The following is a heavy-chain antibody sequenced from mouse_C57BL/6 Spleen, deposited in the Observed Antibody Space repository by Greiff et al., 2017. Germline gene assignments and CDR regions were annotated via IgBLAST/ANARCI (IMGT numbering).Heavy chain of an antibody. CDR3: ARGDGCAGGAYGALDY. V-gene: IGHV1-4*01. D-gene: IGHD2-3*01. Sequence: QVQLQQSGAELARPGASVKMSCKASGYTFTSYTMHWVKQRPGQGLEWVGYINPSSGCTKYNQKFKDKATLTADKSSSTAYMQLRSLTSEDSAVYDCARGDGCAGGAYGALDYWGQGTSVTVSA. J-gene: IGHJ4*01. CDR2: INPSSGCT. CDR1: GYTFTSYT.